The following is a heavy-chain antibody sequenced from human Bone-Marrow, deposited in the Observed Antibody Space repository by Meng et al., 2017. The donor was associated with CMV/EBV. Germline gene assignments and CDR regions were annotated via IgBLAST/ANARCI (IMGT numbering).Heavy chain of an antibody. D-gene: IGHD5-24*01. CDR2: IRYDGSNK. J-gene: IGHJ4*02. V-gene: IGHV3-30*02. CDR1: GFTFSSYG. Sequence: GGSLRLSCAASGFTFSSYGMHWVRQAPGKGLEWVAFIRYDGSNKYYADSVKGQFTISRDNSKNTLFLQMNSLRADDTAVYYCASDGVLVESPSYWGQGMLVTVSS. CDR3: ASDGVLVESPSY.